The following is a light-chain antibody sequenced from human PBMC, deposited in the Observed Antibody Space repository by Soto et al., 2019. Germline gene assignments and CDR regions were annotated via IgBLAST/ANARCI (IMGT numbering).Light chain of an antibody. CDR1: SSNVGANF. Sequence: QSVLTQPRSASGTPGQRVTISCSGSSSNVGANFVYLYQQLPGTAPKLLIYRNNQRPSGVPDRFAGSQSGTSASLAISGLRSDDEADYYCAAWDASLSGLVFGGGTKLTVL. CDR2: RNN. J-gene: IGLJ2*01. CDR3: AAWDASLSGLV. V-gene: IGLV1-47*01.